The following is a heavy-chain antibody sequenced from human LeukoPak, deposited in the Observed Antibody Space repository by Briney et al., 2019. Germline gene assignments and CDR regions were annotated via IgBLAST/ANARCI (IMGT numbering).Heavy chain of an antibody. J-gene: IGHJ5*02. Sequence: SETLSLTCTVSGGSLSSYYRSWIRQPAGKGLEWIGRIYTSGSTNYNPSLKSRVTMSVDTSKNQFSLKLSSVTAADTAVYYCARDACCSSGPNWFDPWGQGTLVTVSS. CDR3: ARDACCSSGPNWFDP. D-gene: IGHD6-19*01. CDR2: IYTSGST. CDR1: GGSLSSYY. V-gene: IGHV4-4*07.